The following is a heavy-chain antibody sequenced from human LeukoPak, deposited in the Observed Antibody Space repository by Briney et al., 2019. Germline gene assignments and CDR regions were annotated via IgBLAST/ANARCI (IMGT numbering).Heavy chain of an antibody. CDR3: ARGKGEQFGELLVDY. J-gene: IGHJ4*02. CDR2: INPNSGGT. Sequence: GASVKVSCKASGYTFTGYYMHWVRQAPGQGLEWMGWINPNSGGTNYAQNFQGRVTMARDTSISAAYMELSRLKSDDTAVYYCARGKGEQFGELLVDYWDQGTLVTVSS. CDR1: GYTFTGYY. D-gene: IGHD3-10*01. V-gene: IGHV1-2*02.